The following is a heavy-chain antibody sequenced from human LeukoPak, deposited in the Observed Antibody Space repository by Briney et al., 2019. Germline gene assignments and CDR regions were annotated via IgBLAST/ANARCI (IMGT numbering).Heavy chain of an antibody. J-gene: IGHJ2*01. Sequence: SETLSLTCAVYGGSFSGYYWSWIRQPPGKGLEWIGEINHSGSTNYNPSLKSRVTISVDTSKNQFSLKLSSVTAADTAVYYCAGRSTSCQPPSWYFDLWGRGTLVTVSS. CDR2: INHSGST. D-gene: IGHD2-2*01. CDR1: GGSFSGYY. V-gene: IGHV4-34*01. CDR3: AGRSTSCQPPSWYFDL.